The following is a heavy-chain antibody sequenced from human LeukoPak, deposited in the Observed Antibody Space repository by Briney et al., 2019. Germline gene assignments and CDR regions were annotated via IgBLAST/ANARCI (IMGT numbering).Heavy chain of an antibody. V-gene: IGHV4-39*01. CDR2: IFYSGTT. CDR3: ARAAAKLSYMDV. Sequence: SETPSLTCTVSGGSISSSSYYWGWIRQPPGKGLEWIGTIFYSGTTYYNPSLKSRVTISVDTSKNQFSLKLRSVTAADTAVYYCARAAAKLSYMDVWGKGTTVTVSS. J-gene: IGHJ6*03. D-gene: IGHD6-25*01. CDR1: GGSISSSSYY.